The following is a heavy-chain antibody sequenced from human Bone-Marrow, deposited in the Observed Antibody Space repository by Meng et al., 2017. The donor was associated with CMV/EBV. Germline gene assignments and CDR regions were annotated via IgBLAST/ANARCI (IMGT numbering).Heavy chain of an antibody. D-gene: IGHD3-22*01. J-gene: IGHJ4*02. V-gene: IGHV3-21*01. CDR1: GFIFSSYN. CDR3: ARGYYYDSSGYLVHTSSFDY. Sequence: GESLKISCAASGFIFSSYNINWIRQAPGRGLEWVSSISSSSSYIYYADSVKGRFTISRDNAKNSLYLQMNSLRAEDTAVYYCARGYYYDSSGYLVHTSSFDYWGQGTLVTVSS. CDR2: ISSSSSYI.